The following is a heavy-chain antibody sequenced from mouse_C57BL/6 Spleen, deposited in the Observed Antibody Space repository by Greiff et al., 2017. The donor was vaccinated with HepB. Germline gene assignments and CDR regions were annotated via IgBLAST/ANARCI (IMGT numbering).Heavy chain of an antibody. CDR1: GYAFSSYW. CDR3: ARGYGNYDAMDG. V-gene: IGHV1-80*01. Sequence: QVQLQQSGAELVKPGASVKISCKASGYAFSSYWMNWVKQRPGKGLEWIGQIYPGDGDTNYNGKFKGKATLTADKSSSTAYMQLSSLTSEDSAVYYCARGYGNYDAMDGWGQGTTVTVSS. D-gene: IGHD2-10*02. CDR2: IYPGDGDT. J-gene: IGHJ4*01.